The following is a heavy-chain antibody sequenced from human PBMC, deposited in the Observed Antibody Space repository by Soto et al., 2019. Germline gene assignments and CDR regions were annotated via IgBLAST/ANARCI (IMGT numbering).Heavy chain of an antibody. Sequence: QLQLQESGPGLVKPSETLSLTCTVSGGSISSSSYYWGWIRQPPGKGLEWIGSIYYSGSTYYNPSLKRRVTMSVDTAKSQFSLKLSSVTDADTGVYYCGRPAQHYDILNGRKYYCGMDVWGQGTTVTVSS. CDR2: IYYSGST. D-gene: IGHD3-9*01. CDR3: GRPAQHYDILNGRKYYCGMDV. CDR1: GGSISSSSYY. J-gene: IGHJ6*02. V-gene: IGHV4-39*01.